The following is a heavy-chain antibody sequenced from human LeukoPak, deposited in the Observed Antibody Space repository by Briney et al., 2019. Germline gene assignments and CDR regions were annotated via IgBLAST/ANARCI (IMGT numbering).Heavy chain of an antibody. CDR2: IKQDGTEK. CDR3: ARVYRSSSGKNAFDI. D-gene: IGHD6-6*01. V-gene: IGHV3-7*03. J-gene: IGHJ3*02. CDR1: GFIFSNYW. Sequence: GGSLRLSCAASGFIFSNYWMSWVRQAPGKGLEWVANIKQDGTEKDYVASVRGRFTISRDNAKNSLYLQVNSLRAEDTAVYYCARVYRSSSGKNAFDIWGQGTMVTVSS.